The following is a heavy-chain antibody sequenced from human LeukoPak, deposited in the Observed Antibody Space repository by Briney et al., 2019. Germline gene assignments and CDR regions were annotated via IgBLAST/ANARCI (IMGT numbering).Heavy chain of an antibody. CDR2: INGDGRRI. J-gene: IGHJ5*02. CDR1: GFTFSTAW. CDR3: VRDLPRTSSP. Sequence: GGSLRLSCAASGFTFSTAWMHWARQTPGKGLVWVSHINGDGRRINYADDVKGRFTISRDNAKNTLYLQMNSLRVEDTAVYYCVRDLPRTSSPWGQGTLVTVSS. V-gene: IGHV3-74*01.